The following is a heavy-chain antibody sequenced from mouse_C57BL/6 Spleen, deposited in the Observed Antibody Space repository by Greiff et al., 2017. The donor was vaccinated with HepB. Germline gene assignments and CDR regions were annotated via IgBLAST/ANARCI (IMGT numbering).Heavy chain of an antibody. Sequence: EVKLVESGGGLVQPGGSLKLSCAASGIDFSRYWMSWVRRAPGKGLEWIGEINPDSSTINYAPSLKDKFIISRDNAKNTPYLQMSKVRSEDTAVYYCARQDRYWYFDVWGTGTTVTVSS. CDR1: GIDFSRYW. CDR3: ARQDRYWYFDV. J-gene: IGHJ1*03. V-gene: IGHV4-1*01. CDR2: INPDSSTI.